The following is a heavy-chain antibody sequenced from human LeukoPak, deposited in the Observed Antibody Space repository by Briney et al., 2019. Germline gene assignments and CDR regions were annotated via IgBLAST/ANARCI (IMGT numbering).Heavy chain of an antibody. CDR2: ISGTTIYT. Sequence: GGSLRLSCAASGFTFSSYGMHWVRQAPGKGLEWVSYISGTTIYTNYADSVKGRFTISRDNAKNSLHLQMDSLRAEDTAVYYCARVVGHYGSGSYYLDLWGQGTLVTVSS. D-gene: IGHD3-10*01. J-gene: IGHJ5*02. CDR3: ARVVGHYGSGSYYLDL. V-gene: IGHV3-21*05. CDR1: GFTFSSYG.